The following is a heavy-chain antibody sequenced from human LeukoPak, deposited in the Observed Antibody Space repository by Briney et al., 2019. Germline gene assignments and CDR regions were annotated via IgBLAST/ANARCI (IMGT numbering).Heavy chain of an antibody. V-gene: IGHV4-34*01. CDR1: GGSFSGYY. Sequence: SETLSLTCAVYGGSFSGYYWSWIRQPPGKGLEWIGEINHSGSTNYNPSLKSRVTMSVDTSKNQFSLKLSSVTAADTAVYYCARDSGTTGEVKFDPWGQGTLVTVSS. D-gene: IGHD3-10*01. CDR2: INHSGST. J-gene: IGHJ5*02. CDR3: ARDSGTTGEVKFDP.